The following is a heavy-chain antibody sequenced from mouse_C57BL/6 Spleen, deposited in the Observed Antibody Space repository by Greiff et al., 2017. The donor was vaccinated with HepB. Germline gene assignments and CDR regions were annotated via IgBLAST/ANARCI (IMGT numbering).Heavy chain of an antibody. V-gene: IGHV1-22*01. CDR1: GYTFTDYD. J-gene: IGHJ3*01. CDR3: ARVYDGYSSWFAY. CDR2: INPNNGGT. Sequence: EVQLQQSGPELVKPGASVKMSCKASGYTFTDYDMHWVKQSHGKSLEWIGYINPNNGGTSYNQKFKGKATLTVNKSSSTAYMERRSLTSEDSAVYYCARVYDGYSSWFAYWGQGTLVTVSA. D-gene: IGHD2-3*01.